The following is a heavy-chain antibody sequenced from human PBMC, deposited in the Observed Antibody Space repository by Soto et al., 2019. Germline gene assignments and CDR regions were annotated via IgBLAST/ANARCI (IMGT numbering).Heavy chain of an antibody. D-gene: IGHD3-16*01. J-gene: IGHJ4*02. CDR1: GYSISSGYY. CDR2: MYHSGSI. V-gene: IGHV4-38-2*01. Sequence: TSETLSLTCAVSGYSISSGYYWGWLRQPPGKGLEWIGHMYHSGSIYYNPSLQSRATISMDTSKNEFSLKLTSVTAADTAVSYCGRQKGGGIYVEYVADWGQGTLVTVSS. CDR3: GRQKGGGIYVEYVAD.